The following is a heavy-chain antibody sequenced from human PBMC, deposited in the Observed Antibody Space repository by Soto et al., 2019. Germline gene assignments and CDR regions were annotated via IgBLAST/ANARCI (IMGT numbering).Heavy chain of an antibody. CDR3: AGTGGVPAAIEAWFDP. CDR1: GYSFTNYG. D-gene: IGHD2-2*01. CDR2: ISAYNGNT. J-gene: IGHJ5*02. Sequence: QVQMVQSGAEVKKPGASVKVSCKASGYSFTNYGIGWVRQAPGQGLEWMGWISAYNGNTKYAQKFQGRVTMPTDTSTSTGYMELRSLRSDDTAVYYCAGTGGVPAAIEAWFDPWGQGTLVTVSS. V-gene: IGHV1-18*01.